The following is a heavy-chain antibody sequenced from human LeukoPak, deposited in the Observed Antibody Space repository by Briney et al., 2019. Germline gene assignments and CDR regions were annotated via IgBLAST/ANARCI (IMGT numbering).Heavy chain of an antibody. CDR3: AKAGLRFLEWFGFDP. CDR1: GFTFSSYA. D-gene: IGHD3-3*01. V-gene: IGHV3-23*01. CDR2: ISGSGGST. Sequence: GGSLRLSCAASGFTFSSYAMSWVRQAPGKGLEWVSAISGSGGSTYYADSVKGRFTISRDNSKNTLYLQMNSLRAEDTAVYYCAKAGLRFLEWFGFDPWGQGTLVTVSS. J-gene: IGHJ5*02.